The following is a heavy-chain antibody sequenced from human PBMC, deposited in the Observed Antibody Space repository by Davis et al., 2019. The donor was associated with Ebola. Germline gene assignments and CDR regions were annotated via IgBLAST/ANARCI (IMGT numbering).Heavy chain of an antibody. CDR3: ARDLGGGRSGSYFPFDY. D-gene: IGHD1-26*01. CDR1: GYSISSGYY. CDR2: IYNSGST. Sequence: SETLSLTCGVSGYSISSGYYWGWIRQPPGKGLEWIGSIYNSGSTYYNPSLKSRVTISVDTSKNQFSLKLTSVTAADTAVYYCARDLGGGRSGSYFPFDYWGQGTLVTVSS. V-gene: IGHV4-38-2*02. J-gene: IGHJ4*02.